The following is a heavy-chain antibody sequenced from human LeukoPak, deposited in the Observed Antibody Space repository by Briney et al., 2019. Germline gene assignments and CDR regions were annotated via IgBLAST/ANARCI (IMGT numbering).Heavy chain of an antibody. D-gene: IGHD6-6*01. V-gene: IGHV3-23*01. Sequence: PGGSLRLSCQASGFPFSTFPMSWVRRAPGKGLEWVSTLSGDGSDTYYADSVKGRFTISRDTSKNTLYLQMNSLRAEDTAVYYCAKDWSIAARGFDYWGQGTLVTVSS. CDR1: GFPFSTFP. CDR2: LSGDGSDT. J-gene: IGHJ4*02. CDR3: AKDWSIAARGFDY.